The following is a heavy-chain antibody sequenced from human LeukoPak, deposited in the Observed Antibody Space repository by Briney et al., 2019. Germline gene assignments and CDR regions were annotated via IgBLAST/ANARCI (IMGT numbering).Heavy chain of an antibody. CDR1: GGSISSSSYY. Sequence: PSETLSLTCTVSGGSISSSSYYWGWIRQPPGKGLEWIGSIYYSGSTYYNPSLKSRVTISVDTSKNQFSLKLSSVTAADTAVYYCARSGGIDYYYDSSVSYWGQGTLVTVSS. CDR2: IYYSGST. CDR3: ARSGGIDYYYDSSVSY. J-gene: IGHJ4*02. D-gene: IGHD3-22*01. V-gene: IGHV4-39*07.